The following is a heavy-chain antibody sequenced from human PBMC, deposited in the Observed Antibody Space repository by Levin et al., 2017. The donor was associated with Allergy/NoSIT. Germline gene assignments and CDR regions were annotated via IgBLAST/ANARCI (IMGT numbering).Heavy chain of an antibody. V-gene: IGHV4-30-2*01. CDR2: IYHSGST. Sequence: SETLSLTCAVSGGSISSGGYSWSWIRQPPGKGLEWIGYIYHSGSTYYNPSLKSRVTISVDRSKNQFSLKLSSVTAADTAVYYCARGVSYYDSSGHEGWFDPWGQGTLVTVSS. CDR3: ARGVSYYDSSGHEGWFDP. CDR1: GGSISSGGYS. D-gene: IGHD3-22*01. J-gene: IGHJ5*02.